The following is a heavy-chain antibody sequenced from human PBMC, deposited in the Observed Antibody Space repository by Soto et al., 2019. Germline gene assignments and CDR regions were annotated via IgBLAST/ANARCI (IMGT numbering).Heavy chain of an antibody. Sequence: PXGTLSLTGTVSGGSITGYYWSWIRQPPGKGLEWIGYIYSSGNTNYNPSLKSRVTISLDTSKNQFSLRLSSVTAADTAVYFCAMLTSRWQPSAWGQGTLVTVSS. V-gene: IGHV4-59*03. D-gene: IGHD2-8*01. CDR2: IYSSGNT. CDR3: AMLTSRWQPSA. CDR1: GGSITGYY. J-gene: IGHJ5*01.